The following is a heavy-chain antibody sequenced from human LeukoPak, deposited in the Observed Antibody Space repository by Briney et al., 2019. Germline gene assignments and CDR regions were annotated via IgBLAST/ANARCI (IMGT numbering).Heavy chain of an antibody. CDR2: INHSGST. CDR1: GGSISSGGYY. CDR3: ARGQVVPAAISISDGMDV. D-gene: IGHD2-2*02. Sequence: SETLSLTCTVSGGSISSGGYYWSWIRQPPGKGLEWIGEINHSGSTNYNPSLKSRVTISVDTSKNQFSLKLSSVTAADTAVYYCARGQVVPAAISISDGMDVWGQGTTVTVSS. V-gene: IGHV4-39*07. J-gene: IGHJ6*02.